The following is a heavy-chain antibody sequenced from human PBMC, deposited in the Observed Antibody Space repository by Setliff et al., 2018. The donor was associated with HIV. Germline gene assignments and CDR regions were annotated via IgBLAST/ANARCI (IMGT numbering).Heavy chain of an antibody. CDR1: GYSIGSGYY. Sequence: SETLSLTCSVSGYSIGSGYYWGWIRQPPGKGLEWIGNIYHSENPHYNPSLKSRVTISVDTSKNQFSLKLNSVTAADTAVYYCASGEDSGTYGEPYDSWGQGALVTVSS. J-gene: IGHJ4*02. CDR3: ASGEDSGTYGEPYDS. CDR2: IYHSENP. V-gene: IGHV4-38-2*01. D-gene: IGHD1-26*01.